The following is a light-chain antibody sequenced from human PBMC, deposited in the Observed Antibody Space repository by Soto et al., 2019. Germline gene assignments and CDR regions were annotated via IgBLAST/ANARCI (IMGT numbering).Light chain of an antibody. CDR3: CSYTSSTHYV. CDR2: EVS. CDR1: SSDVGSYNR. V-gene: IGLV2-18*02. J-gene: IGLJ1*01. Sequence: SALTQPPSVSGSPGQSVTISCTGTSSDVGSYNRVSWYQQPPGTAPKLMLYEVSNRPSGVPDRFSGSKSGNTASPTISGLQAEDEGDYYCCSYTSSTHYVFGTGTKVTVL.